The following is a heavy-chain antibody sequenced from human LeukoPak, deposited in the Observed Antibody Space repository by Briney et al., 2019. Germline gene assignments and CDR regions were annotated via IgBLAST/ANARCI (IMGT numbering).Heavy chain of an antibody. CDR3: AKESSSITIFGVVNNGIDY. J-gene: IGHJ4*02. D-gene: IGHD3-3*01. CDR1: GFTFSTYG. Sequence: GGSPRLSCAASGFTFSTYGMHWVRQAPGKGLEWVAFIRYDGSNKYYADSVKGRFTISRDKSKNTLYLQMNSLRAEDTAVYYCAKESSSITIFGVVNNGIDYWGQGTLVTVSS. CDR2: IRYDGSNK. V-gene: IGHV3-30*02.